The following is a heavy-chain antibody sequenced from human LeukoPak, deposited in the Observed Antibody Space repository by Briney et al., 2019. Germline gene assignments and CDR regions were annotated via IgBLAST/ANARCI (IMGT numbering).Heavy chain of an antibody. CDR2: IYSGAST. D-gene: IGHD2-15*01. Sequence: GGSLTLSCAASGFTVSSNYVSWVRQAPGKGLEWVSIIYSGASTYYADSVKGRFTISRDKSKNTLYLQMNSLRAEDTAVYYCARDRWPDAFDIWGQGTMVTVSS. CDR3: ARDRWPDAFDI. V-gene: IGHV3-53*01. J-gene: IGHJ3*02. CDR1: GFTVSSNY.